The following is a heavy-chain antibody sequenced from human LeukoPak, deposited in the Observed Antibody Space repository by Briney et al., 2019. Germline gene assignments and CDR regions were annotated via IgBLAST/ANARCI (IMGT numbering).Heavy chain of an antibody. J-gene: IGHJ3*02. D-gene: IGHD3-9*01. V-gene: IGHV4-38-2*02. CDR3: ARPYYDIVTGHYDAFNI. CDR1: GYSISSGYY. Sequence: PSETLSLTCTVSGYSISSGYYWGWIRQPPGKGLEWIGSIYHSGSTYYNPSLKSRVTISVDTSKNQVSLNLISVTAADTAVYYCARPYYDIVTGHYDAFNIWGQGTMVTVSS. CDR2: IYHSGST.